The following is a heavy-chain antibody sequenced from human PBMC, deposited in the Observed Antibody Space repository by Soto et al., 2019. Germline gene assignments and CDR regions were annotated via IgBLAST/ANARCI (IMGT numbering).Heavy chain of an antibody. CDR1: GFTFSSYA. V-gene: IGHV3-30-3*01. J-gene: IGHJ5*02. Sequence: QVQLVESGGGVVQPGRSLRLSCAASGFTFSSYAMHWVRQAPGKGLEWVAVISYDGSNKYYADSVKGRFTISRDNSKNTXXLQMNSLRAEDTAVXXXXXXXXXXXXXXXXXXXXPXGQGTLVTVSS. CDR2: ISYDGSNK. CDR3: XXXXXXXXXXXXXXXXXP.